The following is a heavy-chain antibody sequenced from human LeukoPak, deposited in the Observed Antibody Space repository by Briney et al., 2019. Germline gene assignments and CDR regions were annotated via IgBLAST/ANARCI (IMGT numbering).Heavy chain of an antibody. CDR3: ARDQLGRVPAAMGFRWFDP. CDR1: GGSISSYY. CDR2: IYYSGST. D-gene: IGHD2-2*01. J-gene: IGHJ5*02. V-gene: IGHV4-59*01. Sequence: SETLSLACTVSGGSISSYYWSWIRQPPGKGLEWIGYIYYSGSTNYNPSLKSRVTISVDTSKNQFSLKLSSVTAADTAVYYCARDQLGRVPAAMGFRWFDPWGQGTLVTVSS.